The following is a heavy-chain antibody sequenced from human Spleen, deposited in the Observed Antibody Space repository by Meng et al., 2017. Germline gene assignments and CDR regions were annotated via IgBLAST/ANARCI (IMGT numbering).Heavy chain of an antibody. D-gene: IGHD6-19*01. V-gene: IGHV3-53*01. CDR2: IYSGGST. CDR3: AKDLRGSGWYEYFQH. J-gene: IGHJ1*01. Sequence: GESLKISCAASGFTVSSNYMSWVRQAPGKGPEWVSVIYSGGSTYYADSVKGRFTISRDNSKNTLYLQMNSLRAEDTAVYYCAKDLRGSGWYEYFQHWDQGTLVTVSS. CDR1: GFTVSSNY.